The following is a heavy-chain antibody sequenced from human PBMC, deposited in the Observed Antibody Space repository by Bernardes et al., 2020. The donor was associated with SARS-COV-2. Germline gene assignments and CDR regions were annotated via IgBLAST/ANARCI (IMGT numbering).Heavy chain of an antibody. CDR2: ISAYNGNT. J-gene: IGHJ4*02. V-gene: IGHV1-18*01. CDR1: GYTFTSYG. Sequence: ASVKVSCKASGYTFTSYGISWVRQAPGQGLEWMGWISAYNGNTNYAQKLQGRVTMTTDTSTSTAYMELRSLRSDDTAVYYCARGESYDYVWGSYRSLGYWGQGTLVTVSS. CDR3: ARGESYDYVWGSYRSLGY. D-gene: IGHD3-16*02.